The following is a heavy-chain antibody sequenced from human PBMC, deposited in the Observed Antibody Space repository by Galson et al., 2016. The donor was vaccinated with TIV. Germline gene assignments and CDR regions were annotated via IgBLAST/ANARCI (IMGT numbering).Heavy chain of an antibody. Sequence: LRLSCAASGFTISDYYMSWVRQAPGMRLEWVSFIYTDASTYYADSVKGRFTISRDNSRNTLYLQMNSLRAEDTAVYYCAKVPRIVLVIGDPYFFDYWGQGTLVTVSS. CDR3: AKVPRIVLVIGDPYFFDY. V-gene: IGHV3-53*01. J-gene: IGHJ4*02. CDR1: GFTISDYY. D-gene: IGHD3-22*01. CDR2: IYTDAST.